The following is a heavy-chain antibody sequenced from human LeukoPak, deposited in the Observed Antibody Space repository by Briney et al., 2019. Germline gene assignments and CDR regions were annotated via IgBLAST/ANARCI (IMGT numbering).Heavy chain of an antibody. CDR2: INPNSGGT. D-gene: IGHD6-13*01. CDR3: ARDGEHIAAAGTNLDY. Sequence: ASVKVPCKASGYTFTGYYMHWVRQAPGQGLEWMGWINPNSGGTNYAQKFQGRVTMTRDTSISTAYMELSRLRSDDTAVYYCARDGEHIAAAGTNLDYWGQGTLVTVSS. CDR1: GYTFTGYY. J-gene: IGHJ4*02. V-gene: IGHV1-2*02.